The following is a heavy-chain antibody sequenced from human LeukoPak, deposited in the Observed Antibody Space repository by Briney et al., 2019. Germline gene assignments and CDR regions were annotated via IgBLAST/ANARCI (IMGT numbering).Heavy chain of an antibody. CDR1: GASITSGSHY. Sequence: SQTLSLTCTVSGASITSGSHYWSWIRQPAGRGLEWIGRIHSSGSTIHNSSLKSRVTMSVDTSKNQFSLSLSSVTAADTAVYYCATSYDYYFFYMDVWGKGTMVTVSS. V-gene: IGHV4-61*02. CDR2: IHSSGST. D-gene: IGHD2-21*01. J-gene: IGHJ6*03. CDR3: ATSYDYYFFYMDV.